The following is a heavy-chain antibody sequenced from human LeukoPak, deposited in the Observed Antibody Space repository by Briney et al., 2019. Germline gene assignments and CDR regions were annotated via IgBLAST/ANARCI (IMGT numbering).Heavy chain of an antibody. CDR3: ARVMKSSGYQS. CDR1: GFTFRTYW. V-gene: IGHV3-74*01. CDR2: INSDGSST. Sequence: GGSLRLSCAVSGFTFRTYWMHWVRQVPGEGLVWVSRINSDGSSTSYADSVKGRFTISRDNAKNTLYLQMNSLRAEDTAVYYSARVMKSSGYQSWGQGTLVTVSS. J-gene: IGHJ4*02. D-gene: IGHD3-22*01.